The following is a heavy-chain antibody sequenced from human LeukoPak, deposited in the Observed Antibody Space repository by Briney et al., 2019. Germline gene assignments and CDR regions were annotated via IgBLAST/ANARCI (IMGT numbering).Heavy chain of an antibody. CDR1: GFTFSSYS. J-gene: IGHJ3*02. CDR2: ISSSSSTM. D-gene: IGHD2-15*01. CDR3: ASTAEVVVAADAFDI. Sequence: GGSLRLSCAASGFTFSSYSMNWVRQAPGKGLEWVSYISSSSSTMYYADSVKGRFTISRDNAKNSLYLQMNSLRAEDTGVYYCASTAEVVVAADAFDIWGQGTMVTVSS. V-gene: IGHV3-48*04.